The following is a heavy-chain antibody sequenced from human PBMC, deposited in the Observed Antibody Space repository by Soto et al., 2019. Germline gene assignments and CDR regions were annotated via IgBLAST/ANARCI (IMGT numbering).Heavy chain of an antibody. V-gene: IGHV4-4*02. CDR1: GGSISSNYW. J-gene: IGHJ5*02. CDR3: ARGFDSSSRFDP. Sequence: QVQLQESGPGLVEPSGTLSLTCAVSGGSISSNYWWRWVRQPPGKGLEWIGEIYHSGIAYCNPSLNSRVTISVDKSKNQFSLKLSSVTAADTAVYYCARGFDSSSRFDPWGQGTLVTVAS. D-gene: IGHD6-13*01. CDR2: IYHSGIA.